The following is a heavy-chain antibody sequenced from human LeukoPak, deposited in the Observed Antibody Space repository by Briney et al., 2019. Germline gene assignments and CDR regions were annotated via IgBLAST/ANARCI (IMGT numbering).Heavy chain of an antibody. CDR2: ISYDGSNK. D-gene: IGHD3-10*02. J-gene: IGHJ4*02. V-gene: IGHV3-30*18. CDR3: AKSNVRGTWTTPFDY. Sequence: PGGSLRLSCAASGFTFSSYGMHWVRQAPGKELEWVAVISYDGSNKYYADSVKGRFTISRDNSKNTLYLQMNSLRAEDTAVYYCAKSNVRGTWTTPFDYWGQGTLVTVSS. CDR1: GFTFSSYG.